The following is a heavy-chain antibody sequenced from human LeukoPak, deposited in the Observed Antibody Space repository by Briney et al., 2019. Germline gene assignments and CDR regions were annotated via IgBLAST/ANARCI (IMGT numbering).Heavy chain of an antibody. CDR1: GFTFSRYG. V-gene: IGHV3-30*03. J-gene: IGHJ4*02. CDR3: AREYGSVLGDY. Sequence: PGGSLRLSCAASGFTFSRYGMHWVRQAPGKGLEWVALISYDGSNKYYADSVKGRFTISRDNSKNTLYLQMNSLRAEDTAVYYCAREYGSVLGDYWGQGTLVTVSS. CDR2: ISYDGSNK. D-gene: IGHD3-10*01.